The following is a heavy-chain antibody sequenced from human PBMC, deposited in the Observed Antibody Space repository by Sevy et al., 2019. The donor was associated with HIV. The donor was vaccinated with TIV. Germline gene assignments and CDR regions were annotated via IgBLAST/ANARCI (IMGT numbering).Heavy chain of an antibody. CDR1: GFTFSSYG. J-gene: IGHJ4*02. D-gene: IGHD6-19*01. Sequence: GGSLRLSCAASGFTFSSYGMHWVRQSPGKGLEWVAVIWYDGSNNYYADSVKGRFTISRDNSKNTLYLQMNSLRGEDTAVYYCARDGLSCGWRFDSWGQGTLVTVSS. V-gene: IGHV3-33*01. CDR3: ARDGLSCGWRFDS. CDR2: IWYDGSNN.